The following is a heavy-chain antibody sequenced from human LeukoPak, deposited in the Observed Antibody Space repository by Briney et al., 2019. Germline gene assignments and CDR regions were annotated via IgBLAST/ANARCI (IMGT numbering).Heavy chain of an antibody. J-gene: IGHJ4*02. Sequence: GGSLRLSCAASGFTFFDFTMNWVRQAPGKGLGWVSSISSSGGYIFQADSVTGRFTISRDNAESLLYLQMNSLRAEDTAVYYCATSYDSSGCDWGQGTLVTVSS. CDR2: ISSSGGYI. D-gene: IGHD3-22*01. CDR1: GFTFFDFT. CDR3: ATSYDSSGCD. V-gene: IGHV3-21*06.